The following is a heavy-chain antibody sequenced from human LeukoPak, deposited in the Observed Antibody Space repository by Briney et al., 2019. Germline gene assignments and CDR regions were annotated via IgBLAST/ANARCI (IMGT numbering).Heavy chain of an antibody. CDR1: GFTFDDYA. CDR2: INWNSGFI. J-gene: IGHJ5*02. D-gene: IGHD1-26*01. Sequence: PGRSLRLSCAASGFTFDDYAMHWVRQAPGKGLEWVSNINWNSGFIVYADSVKGRFTISRDNAKNSLYLQMNSLRPEDTAVYYCARDQTTGTSGTYYYWFDPWGQGTLVTVSS. CDR3: ARDQTTGTSGTYYYWFDP. V-gene: IGHV3-9*01.